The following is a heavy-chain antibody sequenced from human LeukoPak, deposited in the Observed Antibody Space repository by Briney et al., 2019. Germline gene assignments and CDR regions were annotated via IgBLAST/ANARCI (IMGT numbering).Heavy chain of an antibody. V-gene: IGHV3-30-3*01. CDR2: ISYDGSNK. CDR1: GFTFSSYA. J-gene: IGHJ4*02. D-gene: IGHD2-2*01. Sequence: GGSLRLSCAASGFTFSSYAMHWVRQAPGKGLEWVAVISYDGSNKYYADSVKGRFTISRDNSKNTLYLQMNSLRAEDTAVYYCARELTLPAAICPLGYWGQGTLVTVSS. CDR3: ARELTLPAAICPLGY.